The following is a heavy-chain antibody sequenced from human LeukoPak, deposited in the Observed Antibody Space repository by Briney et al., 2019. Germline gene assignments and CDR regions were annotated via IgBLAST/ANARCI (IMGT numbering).Heavy chain of an antibody. Sequence: GGSLRLSCAASGFTFSTYAMNWVRQAPGKGLEWVSGISGSGDNTYYTDSVKGRFTISRDNSKDTLYLQMNSLRAEDTAVYYCAKERSSGVYRLFGYWGQGTLVTVSS. CDR1: GFTFSTYA. V-gene: IGHV3-23*01. CDR2: ISGSGDNT. D-gene: IGHD3-22*01. J-gene: IGHJ4*02. CDR3: AKERSSGVYRLFGY.